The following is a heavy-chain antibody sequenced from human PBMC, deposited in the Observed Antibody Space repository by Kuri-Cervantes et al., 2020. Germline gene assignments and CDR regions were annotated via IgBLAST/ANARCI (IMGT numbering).Heavy chain of an antibody. CDR2: IWYDGSNK. CDR3: ARGGYGDPNIDY. CDR1: GFTFSSYG. V-gene: IGHV3-33*01. Sequence: GGSLRLSCAASGFTFSSYGMHWVRQAPGKGPEWVAVIWYDGSNKYYADSVKGRFTISRDNSKNTPYLQMNSLRAEDTAVYYCARGGYGDPNIDYWGQGTLVTVSS. D-gene: IGHD4-17*01. J-gene: IGHJ4*02.